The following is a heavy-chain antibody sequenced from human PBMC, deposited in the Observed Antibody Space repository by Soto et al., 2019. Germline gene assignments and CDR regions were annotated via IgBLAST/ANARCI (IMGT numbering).Heavy chain of an antibody. V-gene: IGHV1-69*02. D-gene: IGHD4-4*01. CDR1: GGTFSSYT. J-gene: IGHJ4*02. Sequence: QVQLVQSGAEVKKPGSSVKVSCKASGGTFSSYTISWVRQAPGQGLEWMGRIIPILGIANYAQKFQGRVTITADKSTSTAYMELSRLRSEDTAVYYCARVRLHSYYFDYWGQGTLVTVSS. CDR3: ARVRLHSYYFDY. CDR2: IIPILGIA.